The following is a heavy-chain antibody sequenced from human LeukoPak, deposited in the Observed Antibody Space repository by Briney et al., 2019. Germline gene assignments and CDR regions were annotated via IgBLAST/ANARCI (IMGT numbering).Heavy chain of an antibody. V-gene: IGHV4-61*02. CDR2: IKSSNT. CDR1: GGSISSDRFY. CDR3: ARVPDWTYVPDY. D-gene: IGHD3-16*01. Sequence: ASETLSVTCTVSGGSISSDRFYWTWVRQPAGKGLEWIGRIKSSNTNYNPSLKSRVSISLDTSTNQFSLKLSSLTAADTAVYYCARVPDWTYVPDYWGQGTLVTVSS. J-gene: IGHJ4*02.